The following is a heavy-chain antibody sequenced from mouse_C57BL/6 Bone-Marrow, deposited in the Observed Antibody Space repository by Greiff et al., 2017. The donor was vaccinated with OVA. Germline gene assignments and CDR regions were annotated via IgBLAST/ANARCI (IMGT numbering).Heavy chain of an antibody. J-gene: IGHJ4*01. D-gene: IGHD2-4*01. CDR1: GYTFTNYW. Sequence: QVQLQQSGAELVRPGTSVKMSCKASGYTFTNYWIGWAKQRPGHGLEWIGDIYPGGGYTNYNEKFKGKATLTADKSSSTAYMQFSSLTSEDSAIYYCAISEDYDSWAMDYWGQGTSLTVSS. CDR2: IYPGGGYT. CDR3: AISEDYDSWAMDY. V-gene: IGHV1-63*01.